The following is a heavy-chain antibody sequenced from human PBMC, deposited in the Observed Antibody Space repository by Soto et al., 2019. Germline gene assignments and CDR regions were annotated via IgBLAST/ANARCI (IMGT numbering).Heavy chain of an antibody. V-gene: IGHV4-59*01. Sequence: PSETLSLTCTVSGGSISSYYWRWIRQPPGKGLEWIGYIYYSGSTNYNPSLKSRVTISVDTSKNQFSLKLSSVTAADTAVYYCARGYGDYVLDYWGQGTLVTVS. CDR2: IYYSGST. CDR3: ARGYGDYVLDY. J-gene: IGHJ4*02. CDR1: GGSISSYY. D-gene: IGHD4-17*01.